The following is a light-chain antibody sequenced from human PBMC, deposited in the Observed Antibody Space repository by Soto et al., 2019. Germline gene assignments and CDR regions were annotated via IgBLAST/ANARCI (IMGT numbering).Light chain of an antibody. Sequence: QSALTQPASVSGSPGQSITISCTGTSSDVGAHNFVSWYQHHPGKAPKLIIYEVSNRPSGFSNRFSGSKSGNTASLTISGLQAEDEADYYCSSYTSSSTLVFGGGTKVTVL. CDR3: SSYTSSSTLV. J-gene: IGLJ2*01. CDR2: EVS. CDR1: SSDVGAHNF. V-gene: IGLV2-14*01.